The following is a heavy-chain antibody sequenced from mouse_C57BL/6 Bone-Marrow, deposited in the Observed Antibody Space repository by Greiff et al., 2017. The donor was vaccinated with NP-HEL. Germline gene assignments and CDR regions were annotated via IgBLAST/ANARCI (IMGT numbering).Heavy chain of an antibody. CDR2: IHPNSGST. D-gene: IGHD1-1*01. CDR1: GYTFTSYW. CDR3: ASYYGSSAMDY. J-gene: IGHJ4*01. V-gene: IGHV1-64*01. Sequence: QVHVKQPGAELVKPGASVKLSCKASGYTFTSYWMHWVKQRPGQGLEWIGMIHPNSGSTNYNEKFKSKATLTVDKSSSAAYMQLSSLTSEDSAVYYCASYYGSSAMDYWGQGTSVTVSS.